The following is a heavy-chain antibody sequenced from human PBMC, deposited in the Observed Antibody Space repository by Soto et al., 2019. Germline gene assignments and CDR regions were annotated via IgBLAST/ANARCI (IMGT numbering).Heavy chain of an antibody. CDR1: GGSVSSGSYF. CDR2: IYYSGST. D-gene: IGHD5-12*01. CDR3: ARGLSDGYRYNRFDP. J-gene: IGHJ5*02. Sequence: PSETLSLTCTVSGGSVSSGSYFWTWIRQAPRKGLEWIGYIYYSGSTNYNPSLKSRVTISIDTSKNQFSLKLSSVTAADTAVYYCARGLSDGYRYNRFDPWGQGTLVTVSS. V-gene: IGHV4-61*01.